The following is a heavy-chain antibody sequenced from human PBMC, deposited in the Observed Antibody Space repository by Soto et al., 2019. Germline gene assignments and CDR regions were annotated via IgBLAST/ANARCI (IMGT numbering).Heavy chain of an antibody. CDR1: GDSVSSNSAV. CDR2: TYYRSKWYI. D-gene: IGHD2-8*01. V-gene: IGHV6-1*01. Sequence: QVQLQQSGPGLVKPSQTLSLTCAISGDSVSSNSAVWNWIRQSPSRGLEWLGRTYYRSKWYIDYAVSLKIRITINPDISNNHVSLHLNSVTPADTAVYYCVRLIGNSWLDSWGQGTLVTVSS. J-gene: IGHJ5*01. CDR3: VRLIGNSWLDS.